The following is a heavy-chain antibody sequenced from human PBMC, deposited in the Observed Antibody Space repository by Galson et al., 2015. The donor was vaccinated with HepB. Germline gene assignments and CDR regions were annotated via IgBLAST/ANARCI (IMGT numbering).Heavy chain of an antibody. V-gene: IGHV1-18*01. CDR1: EFDFNKYG. Sequence: SVKVSCKASEFDFNKYGLSWVRQAPGQGLEWMGWVSGYGGSANYAPKFQGRVTMTTQTSTGTAFMEMRSLRSDDTAVYYCARDSRLELQLNNYYSYGMDVWGQGTAVVVS. D-gene: IGHD1-7*01. J-gene: IGHJ6*02. CDR2: VSGYGGSA. CDR3: ARDSRLELQLNNYYSYGMDV.